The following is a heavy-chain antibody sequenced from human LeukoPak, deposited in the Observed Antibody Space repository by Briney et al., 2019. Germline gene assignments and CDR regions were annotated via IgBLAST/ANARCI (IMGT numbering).Heavy chain of an antibody. CDR3: ARLHSTHSSNS. V-gene: IGHV4-39*01. D-gene: IGHD6-13*01. Sequence: SETLSLTCTVSGGSIDSRSYYRGWIRQPPGKGLEWIGSIYSSGSTYYNPSLKSRVTISVDTSKNQFSLRLSSVTAADTAVYYCARLHSTHSSNSWGQGTLDTVSS. J-gene: IGHJ4*02. CDR2: IYSSGST. CDR1: GGSIDSRSYY.